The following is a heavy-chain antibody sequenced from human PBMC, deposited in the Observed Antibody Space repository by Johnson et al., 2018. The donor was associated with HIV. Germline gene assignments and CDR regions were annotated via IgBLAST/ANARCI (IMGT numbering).Heavy chain of an antibody. CDR1: GFTFDDYG. J-gene: IGHJ3*01. Sequence: VQLVESGGRVVRRGGSLRLSCAASGFTFDDYGMSWVRQGPGKGLEWVSGIDWNGGSTGYADSVKGRFTISRDNTKNSLHLQMKSLRGEDTALYYCARGFVRISMILVADAFDLWGQGTMVTVSS. D-gene: IGHD3-22*01. CDR2: IDWNGGST. V-gene: IGHV3-20*04. CDR3: ARGFVRISMILVADAFDL.